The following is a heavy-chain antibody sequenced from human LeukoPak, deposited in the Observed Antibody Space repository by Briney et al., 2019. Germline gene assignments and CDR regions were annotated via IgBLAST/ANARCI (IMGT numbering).Heavy chain of an antibody. D-gene: IGHD3-16*01. J-gene: IGHJ6*03. CDR3: ARETSQKGAHYMDV. Sequence: PSETLSLTCTVSGGSISSSSYYWGWIRQPPGKGLKWIGNIYYSGYTTYSPSLRSRVTISVDTSKNQFSLKLSSVAAADTAVYYCARETSQKGAHYMDVWGKGTTITISS. CDR2: IYYSGYT. CDR1: GGSISSSSYY. V-gene: IGHV4-61*01.